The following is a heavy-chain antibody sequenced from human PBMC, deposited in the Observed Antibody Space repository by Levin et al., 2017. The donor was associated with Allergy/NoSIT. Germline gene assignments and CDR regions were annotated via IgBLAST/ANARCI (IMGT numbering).Heavy chain of an antibody. Sequence: GGSLRLSCATSGFSFSSYRMHWVRQAPGKGLEWVAVIYYDESNKFYIDSVKGRFTISRDNSKNTLYLQMNSLRAEDTAVYYCAKDGSGWHYFDYWGQGALVTVSS. CDR2: IYYDESNK. CDR3: AKDGSGWHYFDY. CDR1: GFSFSSYR. J-gene: IGHJ4*02. D-gene: IGHD6-19*01. V-gene: IGHV3-33*06.